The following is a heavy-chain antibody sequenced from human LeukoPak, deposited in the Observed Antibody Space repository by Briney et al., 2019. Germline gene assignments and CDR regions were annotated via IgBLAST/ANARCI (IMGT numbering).Heavy chain of an antibody. CDR1: GFPFGSYV. Sequence: GGSLRLSGEGSGFPFGSYVMSWVRQAPGKGREWIAYINHNAEMIFYPDFVKGRFTISRDNPKKSLYLQMNALRYEDTAIYYCARDHVWAFDLWGQGTLVTVSS. D-gene: IGHD5/OR15-5a*01. CDR2: INHNAEMI. CDR3: ARDHVWAFDL. V-gene: IGHV3-48*02. J-gene: IGHJ4*02.